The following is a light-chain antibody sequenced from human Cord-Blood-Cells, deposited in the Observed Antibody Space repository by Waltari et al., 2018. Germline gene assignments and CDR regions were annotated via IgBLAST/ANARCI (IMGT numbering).Light chain of an antibody. J-gene: IGLJ1*01. CDR1: SSDVGGYNY. Sequence: QSALTQPRSVSGSPGQSVTISCTGTSSDVGGYNYVSWYQQHPGKAPKLMIYDVSKRPSGVPDRVSGSKSGNTASLTISGLQAEDEADYYCCSYAGSYRNVFGTGTKVTVL. V-gene: IGLV2-11*01. CDR3: CSYAGSYRNV. CDR2: DVS.